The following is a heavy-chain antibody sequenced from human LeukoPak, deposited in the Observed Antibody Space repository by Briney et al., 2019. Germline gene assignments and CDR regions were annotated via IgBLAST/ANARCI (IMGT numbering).Heavy chain of an antibody. Sequence: SETLSLTCTVSGGSISSSSYYWGWIRQPPGKGLKWIGSIYYSGSTYYNPSLKSRVTISVDTSKNQFSLKLSSVTAADTAVYYCARDSGSYFRYFDYWGQGTLVTVSS. CDR3: ARDSGSYFRYFDY. CDR1: GGSISSSSYY. D-gene: IGHD1-26*01. CDR2: IYYSGST. J-gene: IGHJ4*02. V-gene: IGHV4-39*07.